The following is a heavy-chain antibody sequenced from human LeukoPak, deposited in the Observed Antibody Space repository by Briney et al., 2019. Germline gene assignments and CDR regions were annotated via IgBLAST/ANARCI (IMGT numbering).Heavy chain of an antibody. CDR1: GYTLTELS. J-gene: IGHJ5*02. Sequence: ASVKVSCKVSGYTLTELSMHWVRQAPGKGLEWMGGFDPEDGETIYAQKFQGRVTMTEDTSTDTAYMELSSLRSDDTAVYFCARDPRIKAAGDDNWFDPWGQGTLVSVSS. D-gene: IGHD6-13*01. V-gene: IGHV1-24*01. CDR3: ARDPRIKAAGDDNWFDP. CDR2: FDPEDGET.